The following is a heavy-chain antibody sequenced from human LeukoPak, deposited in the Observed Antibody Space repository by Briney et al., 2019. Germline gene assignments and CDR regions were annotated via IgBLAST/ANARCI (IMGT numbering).Heavy chain of an antibody. CDR3: ARALSRGYSGYDYGLGY. J-gene: IGHJ4*02. D-gene: IGHD5-12*01. Sequence: SVKVSCKASGGTFSSYAISWVRQAPGQGLEWMGGIIPIFGTANYAQKFQGRVTITADESTSTAYMELRSLRSDDTAVYYCARALSRGYSGYDYGLGYWGQGTLVTVSS. CDR1: GGTFSSYA. CDR2: IIPIFGTA. V-gene: IGHV1-69*13.